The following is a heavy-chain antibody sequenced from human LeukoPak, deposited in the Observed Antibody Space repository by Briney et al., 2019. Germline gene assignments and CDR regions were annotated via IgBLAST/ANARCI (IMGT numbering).Heavy chain of an antibody. CDR3: ARLGVLLVPAAMGYYYYYYMDV. V-gene: IGHV4-59*08. Sequence: SETLSLTCTVSGGSISSYYWSWIRQPPGKGPEWIGYIYYSGSTNYNPSLKSRVTISVDTSKNQFSLKLSSVTAADTAVYYCARLGVLLVPAAMGYYYYYYMDVWGKGTTVTVSS. CDR1: GGSISSYY. J-gene: IGHJ6*03. CDR2: IYYSGST. D-gene: IGHD2-2*01.